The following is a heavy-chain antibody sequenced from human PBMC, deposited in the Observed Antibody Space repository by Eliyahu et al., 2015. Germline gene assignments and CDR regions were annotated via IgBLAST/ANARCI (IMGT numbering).Heavy chain of an antibody. J-gene: IGHJ3*02. V-gene: IGHV3-33*01. Sequence: TFSSYGMHWVRQAPGKGLEWVAVIWYDGSNKYYADSVKGRFTISRDNSKNTLYLQMNSLRAEDTAVYYCARGTTSPGAFDIWGQGTMVTVSS. CDR2: IWYDGSNK. CDR3: ARGTTSPGAFDI. CDR1: TFSSYG. D-gene: IGHD4-17*01.